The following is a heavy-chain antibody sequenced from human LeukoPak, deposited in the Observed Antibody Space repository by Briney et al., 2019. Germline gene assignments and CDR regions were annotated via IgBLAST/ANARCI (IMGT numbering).Heavy chain of an antibody. D-gene: IGHD3-16*02. Sequence: PSETLSLTCTVSRGSISSYYWSWIRQPPGKGLEWIGYIYYSGSTNYNPSLKSRVTISVDTSKNQFSLKLSSVTAADTAVYYCARGLRYDYVWGSYRYSPYGMDVWGQGTTVTVSS. J-gene: IGHJ6*02. CDR1: RGSISSYY. V-gene: IGHV4-59*01. CDR3: ARGLRYDYVWGSYRYSPYGMDV. CDR2: IYYSGST.